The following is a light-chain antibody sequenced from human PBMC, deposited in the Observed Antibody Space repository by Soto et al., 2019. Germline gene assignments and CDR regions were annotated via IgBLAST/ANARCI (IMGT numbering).Light chain of an antibody. V-gene: IGKV3-20*01. CDR1: QTVGNNY. J-gene: IGKJ1*01. Sequence: EIVLTQSPGTLSLSPGERATLSCRASQTVGNNYLDWYQQKPGQAPRLLIYGASSRATVIPDRFSGSGSGTEFTLTISRLEPEDFAVYYCRQSATSPRTFGQGPKVEI. CDR3: RQSATSPRT. CDR2: GAS.